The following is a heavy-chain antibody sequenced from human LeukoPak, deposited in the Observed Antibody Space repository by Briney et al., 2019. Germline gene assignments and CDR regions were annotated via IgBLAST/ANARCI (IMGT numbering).Heavy chain of an antibody. CDR2: ISGSGGST. Sequence: GGSLILSCAASGFTFSSFAMSWVRQAPGKGLEWVSAISGSGGSTYYADSVKGRFTISRDNSKNTLYLQMNSLRVEDSAVYYCAKTGNYNWNGFDYWGQGTLVTVSS. J-gene: IGHJ4*02. V-gene: IGHV3-23*01. D-gene: IGHD1-20*01. CDR1: GFTFSSFA. CDR3: AKTGNYNWNGFDY.